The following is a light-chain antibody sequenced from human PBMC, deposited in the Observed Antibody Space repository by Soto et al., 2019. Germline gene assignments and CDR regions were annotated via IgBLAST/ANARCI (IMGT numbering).Light chain of an antibody. CDR2: DVS. CDR3: TSYSSSSSVV. V-gene: IGLV2-14*03. J-gene: IGLJ2*01. CDR1: RSDVGGYNY. Sequence: QSALTQPAPVSGSPGQSITISCTGTRSDVGGYNYVSWYQQHPDKAPKLIIYDVSYRPSGVSNRFSGSKSGNTASLTISGLQAEDEGDYHCTSYSSSSSVVFGGGTKLTVL.